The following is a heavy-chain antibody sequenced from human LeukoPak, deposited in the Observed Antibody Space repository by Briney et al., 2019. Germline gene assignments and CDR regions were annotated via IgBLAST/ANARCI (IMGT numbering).Heavy chain of an antibody. D-gene: IGHD4-17*01. CDR3: ARGDSYGDLDY. J-gene: IGHJ4*02. V-gene: IGHV1-2*02. CDR2: LNPNRGGT. CDR1: GYTFTGYY. Sequence: ASVKVSCKASGYTFTGYYLHWVRLAPGQGLEWMGWLNPNRGGTNYAQDFQGRVTMTRDTSISTAYMELSRLTSDDTAVYYCARGDSYGDLDYWGQGTLVTVSS.